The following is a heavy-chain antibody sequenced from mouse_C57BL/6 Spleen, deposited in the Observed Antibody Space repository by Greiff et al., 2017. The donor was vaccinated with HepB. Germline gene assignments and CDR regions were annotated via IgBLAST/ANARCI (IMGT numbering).Heavy chain of an antibody. CDR3: AVYYGNYGGAMDY. CDR1: GYTFTSYW. CDR2: IYPGSGST. J-gene: IGHJ4*01. Sequence: QVQLQQPGAELVKPGASVKMSCKASGYTFTSYWITWVKQRPGQGLEWIADIYPGSGSTNYNEKLKSKATLSVDTSSSTAYMQVSSLTSEDSAVYYCAVYYGNYGGAMDYWGQGTSVTVSS. V-gene: IGHV1-55*01. D-gene: IGHD2-1*01.